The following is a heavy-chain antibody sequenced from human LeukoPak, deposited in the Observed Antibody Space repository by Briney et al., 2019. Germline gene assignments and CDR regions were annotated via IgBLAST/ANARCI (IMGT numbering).Heavy chain of an antibody. D-gene: IGHD4-11*01. CDR1: GGSISSYY. CDR3: ARATTVTRAFDY. J-gene: IGHJ4*02. Sequence: SETLSLTCTVSGGSISSYYWSWIRQPPGKGLEWIGYIYYSGSTNYNPSLKSRVTISVDTSKNQFSLKLSSVTAADTAVYYCARATTVTRAFDYWGQGTLVTVSS. CDR2: IYYSGST. V-gene: IGHV4-59*01.